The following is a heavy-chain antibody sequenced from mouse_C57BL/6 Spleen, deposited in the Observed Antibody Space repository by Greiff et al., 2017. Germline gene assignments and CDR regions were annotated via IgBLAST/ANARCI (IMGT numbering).Heavy chain of an antibody. V-gene: IGHV1-39*01. CDR3: ARRDGYDDAMDY. CDR1: GYSFTDYN. D-gene: IGHD2-2*01. CDR2: INPNYGTT. Sequence: EVQLQQSGPELVKPGASVKISCKASGYSFTDYNMNWVKQSNGKSLEWIGVINPNYGTTSYKQKFKGKATLTVGQSSSTAYMQLNSLTSEDSTVYNCARRDGYDDAMDYWGQGTSVTVSS. J-gene: IGHJ4*01.